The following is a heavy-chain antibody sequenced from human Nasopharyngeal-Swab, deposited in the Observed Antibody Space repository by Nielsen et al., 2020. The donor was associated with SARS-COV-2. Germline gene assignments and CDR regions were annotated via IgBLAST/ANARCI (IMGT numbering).Heavy chain of an antibody. V-gene: IGHV3-74*01. CDR3: TRGGFSHSMDV. J-gene: IGHJ6*02. D-gene: IGHD3-10*01. CDR2: IDVGGIST. Sequence: WIRQPPGKGLVWVSHIDVGGISTNYADSVQGRFTISRDNAKNTLSLQMNSLRDEDSAIYYCTRGGFSHSMDVWGQGTTGTVSS.